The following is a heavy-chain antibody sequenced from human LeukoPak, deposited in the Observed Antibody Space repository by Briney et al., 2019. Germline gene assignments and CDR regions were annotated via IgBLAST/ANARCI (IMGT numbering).Heavy chain of an antibody. CDR1: GYSFTGHY. CDR3: ARNLWFGESSDAFDM. D-gene: IGHD3-10*01. V-gene: IGHV1-2*02. Sequence: GASVKVSCKASGYSFTGHYMHWVRQAPGQGLEWMGWINPKSGGTNYAQKFQGRVTMTRDTSISTAYMDMSNLRSDDTAVYYCARNLWFGESSDAFDMWGQGTMVTVSS. J-gene: IGHJ3*02. CDR2: INPKSGGT.